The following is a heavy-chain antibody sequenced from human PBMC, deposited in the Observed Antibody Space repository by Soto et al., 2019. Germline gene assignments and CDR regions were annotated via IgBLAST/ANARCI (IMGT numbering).Heavy chain of an antibody. CDR3: TRELNTESSAYYSFAH. D-gene: IGHD3-22*01. V-gene: IGHV1-18*01. CDR2: VSTNDDRT. Sequence: QVQLVQSGPEVKMPGASVKVSCKTSGYTFTAYGLAWLRQAPGQRPEWMGWVSTNDDRTNYAQKFQGRVTMTTDRSTTTTYIELRSLRADDTAVYYCTRELNTESSAYYSFAHWGQGTLVTVSS. CDR1: GYTFTAYG. J-gene: IGHJ4*02.